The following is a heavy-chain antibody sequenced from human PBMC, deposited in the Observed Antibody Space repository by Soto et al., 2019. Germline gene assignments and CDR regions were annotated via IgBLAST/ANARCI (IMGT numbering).Heavy chain of an antibody. Sequence: QVQLQQWGAGLLKPSETLSLTCAVYGGSFSGYYWSWIRQPPGKGLEWIGEINHSGSTNYNPSLKRRVTISVDTSKNQFSLKLTSVTAADTAVYYCARGRITMVRGGDYWGQGTLVTVSS. CDR1: GGSFSGYY. CDR3: ARGRITMVRGGDY. CDR2: INHSGST. J-gene: IGHJ4*02. V-gene: IGHV4-34*01. D-gene: IGHD3-10*01.